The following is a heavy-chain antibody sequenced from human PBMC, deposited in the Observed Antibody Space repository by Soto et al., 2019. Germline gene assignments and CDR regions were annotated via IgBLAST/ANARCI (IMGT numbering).Heavy chain of an antibody. CDR2: TYYRSKWYN. CDR1: GDSVSSNSAA. J-gene: IGHJ6*02. V-gene: IGHV6-1*01. CDR3: ARDLNYGDYSNYYYYGMDV. Sequence: TLSLTCAISGDSVSSNSAAWNWIRQSPSRGLEWLGRTYYRSKWYNDYAVSVKSRITINPDTSKNQFSLQLNSVTPEDTAVYYCARDLNYGDYSNYYYYGMDVWGQGTTVTVSS. D-gene: IGHD4-17*01.